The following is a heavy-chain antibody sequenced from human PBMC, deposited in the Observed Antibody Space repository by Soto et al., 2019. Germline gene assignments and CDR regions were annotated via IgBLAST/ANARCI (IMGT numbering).Heavy chain of an antibody. V-gene: IGHV3-23*01. Sequence: PGGSLRRSCAASGFTFNNYAMNWVRQAPGKGLEWVATISGTGGSTYYADSVKGRFTISRDNSKNTLYLQMNSLRVEDTAVYYCAKDRLGGNFDYWGQGTQVTVSS. CDR3: AKDRLGGNFDY. CDR2: ISGTGGST. J-gene: IGHJ4*02. CDR1: GFTFNNYA.